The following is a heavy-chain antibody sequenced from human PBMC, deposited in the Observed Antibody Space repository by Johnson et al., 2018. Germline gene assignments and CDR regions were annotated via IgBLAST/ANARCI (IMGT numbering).Heavy chain of an antibody. V-gene: IGHV1-69*01. D-gene: IGHD1-26*01. CDR3: ARDLVGNTNYYGMDV. CDR1: GGTFSSSG. CDR2: IIPMLGTT. J-gene: IGHJ6*02. Sequence: VQLVESGAEVKKPGSSVKVSCKASGGTFSSSGISWVRQAPGQGLEWMGGIIPMLGTTNYAQKFQDRVTITADESTTTADLELSRLRSEDTAVYYCARDLVGNTNYYGMDVWGQGATVTVSS.